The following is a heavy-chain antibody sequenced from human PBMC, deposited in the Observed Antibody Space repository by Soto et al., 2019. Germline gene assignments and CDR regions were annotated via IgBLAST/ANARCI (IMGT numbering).Heavy chain of an antibody. CDR1: GFTFSIYA. J-gene: IGHJ4*02. CDR2: ISINGRNT. CDR3: AKGGRQWLVTSDFNY. V-gene: IGHV3-64*04. D-gene: IGHD6-19*01. Sequence: PGGSVRLSCSASGFTFSIYAMHWVRQAPGKGLEYVSSISINGRNTHYADSVKGRFTISRDSSKNTVSLEMTNLRAEDTAVYYCAKGGRQWLVTSDFNYWGQGALVTVSS.